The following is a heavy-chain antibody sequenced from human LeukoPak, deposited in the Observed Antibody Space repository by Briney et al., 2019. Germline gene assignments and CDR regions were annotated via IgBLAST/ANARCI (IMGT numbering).Heavy chain of an antibody. Sequence: GASVKVSCKASGYTFTSYYMHWVRQAPGQGLEWMGIINPSGGSTSYAQKFQGRVTMTRDTSTSTVYMEMSSLRSEDTAVYYCARDTHTGYCSSTSCYTPPSYYYGMDVWGQGATVTVSS. J-gene: IGHJ6*02. V-gene: IGHV1-46*01. CDR1: GYTFTSYY. CDR3: ARDTHTGYCSSTSCYTPPSYYYGMDV. CDR2: INPSGGST. D-gene: IGHD2-2*02.